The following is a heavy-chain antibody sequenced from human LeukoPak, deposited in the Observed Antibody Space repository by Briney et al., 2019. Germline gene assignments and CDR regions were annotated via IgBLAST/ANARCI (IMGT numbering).Heavy chain of an antibody. CDR2: IYYSGSA. D-gene: IGHD3-22*01. CDR3: ARYDSSGYYGRTKFDN. Sequence: SETLSLTCTVSGGSISSSNYYWGWIRQPPGKGLEWIGTIYYSGSAYYNPSLKSRVTISVDTSKNQFSLKLSSVTAADTAVYYCARYDSSGYYGRTKFDNWGQGTLVTVSS. V-gene: IGHV4-39*01. CDR1: GGSISSSNYY. J-gene: IGHJ4*02.